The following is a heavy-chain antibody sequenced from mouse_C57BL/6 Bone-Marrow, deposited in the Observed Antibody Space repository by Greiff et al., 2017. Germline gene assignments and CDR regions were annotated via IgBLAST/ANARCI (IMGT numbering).Heavy chain of an antibody. Sequence: QVQLKESGPGLVQPSQSLSITCTVSGFSLTSYGVHWVRQSPGKGLEWLGVIWRGGSTDYNAAFMSRLSLTKDNSKSQVFFKMNSLQADDTAIYYCAKNYYYGLDYWGQGTTLTVSS. CDR1: GFSLTSYG. V-gene: IGHV2-5*01. CDR2: IWRGGST. D-gene: IGHD1-1*01. J-gene: IGHJ2*01. CDR3: AKNYYYGLDY.